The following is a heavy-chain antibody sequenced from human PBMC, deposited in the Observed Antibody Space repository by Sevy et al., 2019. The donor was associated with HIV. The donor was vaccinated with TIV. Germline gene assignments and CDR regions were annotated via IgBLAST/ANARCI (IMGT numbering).Heavy chain of an antibody. J-gene: IGHJ4*02. CDR2: IYYSGSS. D-gene: IGHD2-15*01. Sequence: SETLSLTCNVSGDSISSYFWSWFRQPPGKGLEWIGYIYYSGSSEDNPSLRRRVTISIDTSKKYLSMKLTSVTAADTAVYYCARDSAVVPRALVYWGQGTLVTVSS. V-gene: IGHV4-59*01. CDR1: GDSISSYF. CDR3: ARDSAVVPRALVY.